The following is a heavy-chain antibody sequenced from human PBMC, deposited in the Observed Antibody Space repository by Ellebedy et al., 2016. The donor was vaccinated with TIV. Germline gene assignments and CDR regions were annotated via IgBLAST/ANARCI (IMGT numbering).Heavy chain of an antibody. CDR1: GGSISSYY. CDR3: ARVGAAAGTSIWFDP. D-gene: IGHD6-13*01. Sequence: MPSETLSLTCTVSGGSISSYYWSWIRQPPGKGLEWIGYIYYSGSTNYNPSLKSRVTISVDTSKNQFSLKLSSVTAADTAVYYCARVGAAAGTSIWFDPWGQGTLVTVSS. J-gene: IGHJ5*02. CDR2: IYYSGST. V-gene: IGHV4-59*01.